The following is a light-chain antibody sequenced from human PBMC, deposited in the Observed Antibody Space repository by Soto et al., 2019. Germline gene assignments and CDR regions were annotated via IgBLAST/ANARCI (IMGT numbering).Light chain of an antibody. CDR1: SSGVGGYNY. V-gene: IGLV2-11*01. J-gene: IGLJ1*01. CDR3: CSYAGSDV. Sequence: QSALTQPRSVSGSPGQSVTISCTGTSSGVGGYNYVSWYQQHPGKAPKLMIYDVSKRPSGVPDRFSGSKSGNTASLTISGLQAEDEADYYCCSYAGSDVFGTGTKLTVL. CDR2: DVS.